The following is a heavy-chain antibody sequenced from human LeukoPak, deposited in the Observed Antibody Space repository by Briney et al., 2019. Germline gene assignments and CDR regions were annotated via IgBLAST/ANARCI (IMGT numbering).Heavy chain of an antibody. J-gene: IGHJ6*02. Sequence: ASVKVSCKASGYTFTSYDINWVRQATGQGLEWMGWMNPNSGNTGYAQKFQGRVTVTRNTSISTAYMELSSLRSEDTAVYYCARGTTYYDSSGYYFRYYYYYGMDVWGQGTTVTVSS. CDR1: GYTFTSYD. D-gene: IGHD3-22*01. V-gene: IGHV1-8*01. CDR3: ARGTTYYDSSGYYFRYYYYYGMDV. CDR2: MNPNSGNT.